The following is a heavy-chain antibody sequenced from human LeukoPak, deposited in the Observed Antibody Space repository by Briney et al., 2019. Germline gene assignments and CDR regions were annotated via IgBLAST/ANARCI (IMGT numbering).Heavy chain of an antibody. CDR3: AKVRVLQQLSYYFDY. Sequence: PGGSLRLSCAASGFTFSSYAMHWVRQAPGKGLEWVAVISYDGSNKYYADSVKGRFTISRDNSKNTLYLQMNSLRAEDTAVYYCAKVRVLQQLSYYFDYWGQGTLVTVSS. V-gene: IGHV3-30-3*01. D-gene: IGHD2-15*01. CDR1: GFTFSSYA. J-gene: IGHJ4*02. CDR2: ISYDGSNK.